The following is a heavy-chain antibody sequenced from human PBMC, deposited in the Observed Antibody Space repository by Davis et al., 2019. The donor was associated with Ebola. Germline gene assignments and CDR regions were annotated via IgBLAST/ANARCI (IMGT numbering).Heavy chain of an antibody. Sequence: GESLKISCAASGFTFSDYGIHWVRQASGKGLEWVGRIRTKRNNYATSFTASVKGRFTISRDDAKNMAYLQMNSLKTEDTAVYYCTLRATWGQGTLVSVSS. J-gene: IGHJ1*01. V-gene: IGHV3-73*01. CDR1: GFTFSDYG. CDR3: TLRAT. CDR2: IRTKRNNYAT.